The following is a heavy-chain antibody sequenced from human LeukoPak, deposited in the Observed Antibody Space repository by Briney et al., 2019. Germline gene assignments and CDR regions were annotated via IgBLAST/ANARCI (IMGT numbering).Heavy chain of an antibody. V-gene: IGHV4-34*01. CDR3: ARDGRYDYVWGSYRLDAFDI. D-gene: IGHD3-16*02. Sequence: SETLSLTCAVYGGSFSGYYWSWIRQPPGKGLEWIGEINHSGSTNYNPSLKSRVTISVDTSKNQFSLKLSFVTAADTAVYYCARDGRYDYVWGSYRLDAFDIWGQGTMVTVSS. CDR2: INHSGST. CDR1: GGSFSGYY. J-gene: IGHJ3*02.